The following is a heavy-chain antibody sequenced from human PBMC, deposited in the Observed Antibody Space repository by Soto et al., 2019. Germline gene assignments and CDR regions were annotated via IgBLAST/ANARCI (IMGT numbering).Heavy chain of an antibody. J-gene: IGHJ6*01. CDR2: INSDGSTT. Sequence: GGSLRLSCAASGFTFSSYWIHWVRQAPGKGLVWVSRINSDGSTTNYADSAKGRFTISRDNAKNTLYLQMNSLRAEDTAVYYCARCVADHYPNDVPGQRTTDTVSS. CDR1: GFTFSSYW. D-gene: IGHD1-26*01. V-gene: IGHV3-74*01. CDR3: ARCVADHYPNDV.